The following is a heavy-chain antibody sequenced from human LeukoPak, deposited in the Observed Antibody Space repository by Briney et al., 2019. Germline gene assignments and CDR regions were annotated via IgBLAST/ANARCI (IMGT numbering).Heavy chain of an antibody. D-gene: IGHD3-9*01. J-gene: IGHJ3*02. V-gene: IGHV4-59*01. Sequence: SETLSLTCTVSGGSISSYYWRWIRQPPGKGLERIGYIYYSGSTNYNPSPKSGVAISVDTSKNQFSLKLRSVTAADTAVYYCAREGPRYFNDPPGDDAFDIWGQGTMVTVSS. CDR3: AREGPRYFNDPPGDDAFDI. CDR1: GGSISSYY. CDR2: IYYSGST.